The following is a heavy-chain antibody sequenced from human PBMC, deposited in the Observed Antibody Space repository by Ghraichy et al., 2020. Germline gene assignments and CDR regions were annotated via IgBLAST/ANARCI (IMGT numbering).Heavy chain of an antibody. CDR1: GGSLTSNSYY. CDR3: ARHWRPGYSGSWRSANCFDP. Sequence: SETLSLTCSVSGGSLTSNSYYWAWIRQPPGKGLEWIGNTYYTGSSFYNPSLKSRVTISVDRSSSQFSLKVNSATAADTAVYYCARHWRPGYSGSWRSANCFDPWGQGTLVTVSS. CDR2: TYYTGSS. J-gene: IGHJ5*02. D-gene: IGHD1-26*01. V-gene: IGHV4-39*01.